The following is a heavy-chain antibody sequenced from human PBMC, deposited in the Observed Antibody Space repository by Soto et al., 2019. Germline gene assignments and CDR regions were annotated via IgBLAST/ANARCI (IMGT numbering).Heavy chain of an antibody. CDR1: GGSISSYY. CDR3: ASSAGYCSSTSCHTLDY. Sequence: QVQLQESGPGLVKPSETLSLTCTVSGGSISSYYWSWIRQPPGKGLEWIGYIYYSGSTNYNPSLTSRVTISVDTSKNQFSLKLSSVTAADTAVYYCASSAGYCSSTSCHTLDYWGQGTLVTVSS. D-gene: IGHD2-2*01. J-gene: IGHJ4*02. V-gene: IGHV4-59*01. CDR2: IYYSGST.